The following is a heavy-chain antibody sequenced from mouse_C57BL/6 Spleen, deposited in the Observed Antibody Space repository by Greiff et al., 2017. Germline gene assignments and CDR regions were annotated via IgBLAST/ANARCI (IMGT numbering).Heavy chain of an antibody. J-gene: IGHJ2*01. CDR2: ISSGGSYT. Sequence: EVQVVESGGDLVKPGGSLKLSCAASGFTFSSYGMSWVRQTPDKRLEWVATISSGGSYTYYPDSVKGRFTISRDNAKNTLYLQMSSLKSEDTAMYYCARPSITTVVYFDYWGQGTTLTVSS. CDR3: ARPSITTVVYFDY. CDR1: GFTFSSYG. V-gene: IGHV5-6*01. D-gene: IGHD1-1*01.